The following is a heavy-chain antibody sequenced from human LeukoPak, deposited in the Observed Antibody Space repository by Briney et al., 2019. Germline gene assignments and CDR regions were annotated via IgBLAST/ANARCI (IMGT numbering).Heavy chain of an antibody. J-gene: IGHJ4*02. D-gene: IGHD6-19*01. V-gene: IGHV3-21*01. CDR1: GFTFSSYS. Sequence: PGGSLRLSCAASGFTFSSYSMNWVRQAPGKGLEWVSSISSSSSCIYYADSVKGRFTISRDNAKNSLYLQMNSLRAEDTAVYYCATSIAVADDFDYWGQGTLVTVSS. CDR2: ISSSSSCI. CDR3: ATSIAVADDFDY.